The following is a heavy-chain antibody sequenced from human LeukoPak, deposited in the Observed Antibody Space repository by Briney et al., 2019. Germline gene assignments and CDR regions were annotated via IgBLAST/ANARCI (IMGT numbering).Heavy chain of an antibody. CDR2: IYNDDNT. CDR3: ARASQWLAFDS. J-gene: IGHJ4*02. D-gene: IGHD6-19*01. CDR1: GFTVSGNY. V-gene: IGHV3-66*01. Sequence: GGSLRLSCAASGFTVSGNYMTWVRQAPGKGLECVSIIYNDDNTNYADSVKGRITISRDNSKNTLFLHMNSLRAEDTAVYYCARASQWLAFDSWGQGTLVTVSS.